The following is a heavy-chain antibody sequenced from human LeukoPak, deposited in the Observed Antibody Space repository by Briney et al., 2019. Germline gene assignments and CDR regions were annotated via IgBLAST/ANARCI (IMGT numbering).Heavy chain of an antibody. J-gene: IGHJ4*02. D-gene: IGHD6-6*01. Sequence: GGSLRVSCAASGFTFSSYGMHWVRQAPGKGLEWVAFIRYDGSNKYYADSVKGRFTISRDNSKNTLYLQMNSLRAEDTAVYYCANVDYSSSSFDYWGQGTLVTVSS. V-gene: IGHV3-30*02. CDR1: GFTFSSYG. CDR2: IRYDGSNK. CDR3: ANVDYSSSSFDY.